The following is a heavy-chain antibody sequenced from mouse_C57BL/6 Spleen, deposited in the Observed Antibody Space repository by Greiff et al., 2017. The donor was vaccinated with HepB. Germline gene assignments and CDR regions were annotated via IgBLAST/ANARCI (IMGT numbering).Heavy chain of an antibody. CDR1: GYSFTGYF. V-gene: IGHV1-20*01. D-gene: IGHD2-5*01. CDR2: INPYNGDT. Sequence: EVQLQQSGPELVKPGDSVKISCKASGYSFTGYFMNWVMQSHGKSLEWIGRINPYNGDTFYNQKFKGKATLTVDKSSSTAHMELRSLTSEDSAVYYCARWDSNYEAWFAYWGQGTLVTVSA. J-gene: IGHJ3*01. CDR3: ARWDSNYEAWFAY.